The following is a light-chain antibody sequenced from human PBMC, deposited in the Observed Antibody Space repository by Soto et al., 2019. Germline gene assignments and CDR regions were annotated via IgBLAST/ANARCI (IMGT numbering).Light chain of an antibody. J-gene: IGLJ1*01. CDR3: SSYTSSSTYV. V-gene: IGLV2-14*01. CDR2: DVS. Sequence: QSVLTQPASVSGAPGQSITIACTGTRSDVGGYNYVSWYQQYPGKAPRLVISDVSNRPSGVSNRFSGSKSGNSASLTISGLQAEDEADYYCSSYTSSSTYVFGTGTKVTVL. CDR1: RSDVGGYNY.